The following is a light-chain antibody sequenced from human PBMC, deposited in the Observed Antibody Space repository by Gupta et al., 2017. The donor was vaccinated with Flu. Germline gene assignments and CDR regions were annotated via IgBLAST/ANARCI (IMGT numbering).Light chain of an antibody. CDR2: DAS. Sequence: DIQMTPSPSSLSASGGDRVTITCQASQDISNYLNWYQQKPGKAPKLLIYDASNLETGVPSRFSGSGSATDFTFTISSLQPEDIATYYCQQYDNLRGLTFGGGTKVEIK. V-gene: IGKV1-33*01. CDR1: QDISNY. CDR3: QQYDNLRGLT. J-gene: IGKJ4*01.